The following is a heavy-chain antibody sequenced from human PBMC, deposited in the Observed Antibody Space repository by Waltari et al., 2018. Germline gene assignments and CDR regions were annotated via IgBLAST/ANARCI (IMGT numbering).Heavy chain of an antibody. Sequence: QVQLVQSGGEVKKPGASVKVSCTASGYSFTNYAISWVRQAPGQGLEWMGWSRAYTGNTIYAQNLQGRVTLTADTSSSTAYMELRSLRSDDTAVYYCARPSLGQYYFYGMEVWGQGTTVTVSS. CDR1: GYSFTNYA. CDR3: ARPSLGQYYFYGMEV. V-gene: IGHV1-18*01. J-gene: IGHJ6*02. D-gene: IGHD1-26*01. CDR2: SRAYTGNT.